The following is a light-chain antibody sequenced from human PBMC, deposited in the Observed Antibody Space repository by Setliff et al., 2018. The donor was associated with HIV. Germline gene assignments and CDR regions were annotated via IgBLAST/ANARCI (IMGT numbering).Light chain of an antibody. Sequence: QSALTQPASVSGSPGQSITISCTGTDNDVGGYSSVSWYQHHPGKAPKLIIFEVSNRPSGISNRFSGSKSGNTASLTISGLQAEDEADYVCSSYASSSTVLFGGGTKVTV. CDR2: EVS. J-gene: IGLJ2*01. CDR1: DNDVGGYSS. V-gene: IGLV2-14*01. CDR3: SSYASSSTVL.